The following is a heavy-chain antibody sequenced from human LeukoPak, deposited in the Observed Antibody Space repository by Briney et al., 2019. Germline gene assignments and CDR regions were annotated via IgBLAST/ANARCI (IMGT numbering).Heavy chain of an antibody. V-gene: IGHV3-73*01. CDR3: TTFPFHSGSYNYFDY. CDR1: GFTFSGSA. CDR2: IRSKANSYAT. D-gene: IGHD1-26*01. Sequence: VGSLRLSCAASGFTFSGSAMHWVRQASGKGLEWVGRIRSKANSYATAYAASVKGRFTISIDDSKNTAYLQMNSLKTEDTAVYYCTTFPFHSGSYNYFDYWGQGTLVTVSS. J-gene: IGHJ4*02.